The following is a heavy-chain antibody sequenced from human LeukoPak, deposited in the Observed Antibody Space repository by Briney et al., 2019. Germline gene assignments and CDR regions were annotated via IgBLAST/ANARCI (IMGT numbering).Heavy chain of an antibody. CDR3: ARRGDLLWFGESGIRY. V-gene: IGHV4-34*01. D-gene: IGHD3-10*01. CDR2: INHSGST. J-gene: IGHJ4*02. Sequence: SETLSLTCAVYGGSFSGYYWSWIRQPPGKGLEWIGEINHSGSTNYNPSLKSRVTISVDTSKNQFSLKLSSVTAADTAVYYCARRGDLLWFGESGIRYWGQGTLVTVSS. CDR1: GGSFSGYY.